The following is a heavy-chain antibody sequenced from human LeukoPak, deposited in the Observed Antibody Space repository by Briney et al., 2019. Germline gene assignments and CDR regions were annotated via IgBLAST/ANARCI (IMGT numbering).Heavy chain of an antibody. V-gene: IGHV4-39*07. D-gene: IGHD6-13*01. Sequence: SETLSLTCTVSGGSISSSSYYWGWIRQPPGKGLEWIGSIYYSGSTYYNPSLKSRVTISVDTSKNQFSLKLSSVTAADTAVYYCARDPYSSSWDGHAFDIWGQGTMVTVSS. CDR1: GGSISSSSYY. CDR2: IYYSGST. CDR3: ARDPYSSSWDGHAFDI. J-gene: IGHJ3*02.